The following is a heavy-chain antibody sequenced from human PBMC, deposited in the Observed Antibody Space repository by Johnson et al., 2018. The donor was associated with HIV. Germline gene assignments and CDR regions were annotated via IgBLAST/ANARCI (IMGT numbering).Heavy chain of an antibody. Sequence: VQLVESGGGLVKPGGSLRLSCAASGFTFSNAWMSWVRQAPGKGLEWVGRIKTKTDGGTTDYAAPVKGRFTISRDDSKNTLYLQMNSLKTEDTAVYYCTTDYHVVFGGFDIWGQGTMVTVSS. D-gene: IGHD4-23*01. V-gene: IGHV3-15*01. J-gene: IGHJ3*02. CDR3: TTDYHVVFGGFDI. CDR2: IKTKTDGGTT. CDR1: GFTFSNAW.